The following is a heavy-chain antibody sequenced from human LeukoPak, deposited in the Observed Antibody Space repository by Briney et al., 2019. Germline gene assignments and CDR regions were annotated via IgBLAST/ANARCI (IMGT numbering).Heavy chain of an antibody. CDR1: GDSISSGSFH. J-gene: IGHJ4*02. V-gene: IGHV4-61*02. Sequence: PSETLSLTCTVSGDSISSGSFHWSWVRQPAGKGLEWIGRIYTSGSTNYNPSLKSRVNISVDTSKNQFSLRLNSVTAADTAVYYCAGDLWGYRSSSYYFDYWGQGTLVTVSS. CDR3: AGDLWGYRSSSYYFDY. D-gene: IGHD6-6*01. CDR2: IYTSGST.